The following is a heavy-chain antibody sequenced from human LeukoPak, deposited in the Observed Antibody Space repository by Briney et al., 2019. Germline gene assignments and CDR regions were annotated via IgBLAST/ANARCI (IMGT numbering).Heavy chain of an antibody. Sequence: GGSLRLSCAASGFTFSSYSMNWVRQAPGKGLEWVSSISSSSSYIYYADSVKGRFTISRDNAKNSLYLQMNSLRAEDTAVCYCAKKETYYDFWSGYHPMGPFDYWGQGTLVTVSS. J-gene: IGHJ4*02. V-gene: IGHV3-21*01. CDR2: ISSSSSYI. CDR3: AKKETYYDFWSGYHPMGPFDY. D-gene: IGHD3-3*01. CDR1: GFTFSSYS.